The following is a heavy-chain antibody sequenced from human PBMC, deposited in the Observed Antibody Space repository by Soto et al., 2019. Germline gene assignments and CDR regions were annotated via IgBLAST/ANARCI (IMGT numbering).Heavy chain of an antibody. J-gene: IGHJ5*02. CDR3: ATVSSNRYFNWFDP. CDR1: GGSINTYY. V-gene: IGHV4-59*01. D-gene: IGHD6-13*01. CDR2: IYYSGST. Sequence: QVQLHESGPGLVKPWETLSLTCTVSGGSINTYYWSWIRQPPGKGLELIGHIYYSGSTSYNPSFKSRVAMSVDSSKNQFSLKLSSVTAADTAVYYCATVSSNRYFNWFDPWGQGALVTVSS.